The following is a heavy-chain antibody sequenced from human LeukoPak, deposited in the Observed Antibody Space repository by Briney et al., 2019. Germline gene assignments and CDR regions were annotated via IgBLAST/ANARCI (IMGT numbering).Heavy chain of an antibody. CDR3: ARDPPAVRTNTYA. CDR2: IYSGGDT. J-gene: IGHJ5*02. D-gene: IGHD4/OR15-4a*01. V-gene: IGHV3-66*01. CDR1: GFTVSNNY. Sequence: GGSLRLSCAASGFTVSNNYMNWVRQAPGKGLEWVSLIYSGGDTHYADSVKGRFTISRDSSKNTLYLQKNSLRAEDTAAYYCARDPPAVRTNTYAWGQGTLVTVSS.